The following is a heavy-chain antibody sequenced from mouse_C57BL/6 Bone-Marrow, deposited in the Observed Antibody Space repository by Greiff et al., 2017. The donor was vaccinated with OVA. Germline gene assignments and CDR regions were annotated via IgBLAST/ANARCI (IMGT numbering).Heavy chain of an antibody. J-gene: IGHJ3*01. V-gene: IGHV7-3*01. CDR2: IRNKANGYTT. CDR3: ARDPLFAY. CDR1: GFTFTDYY. Sequence: EVKLVDSGGGLVQPGGSLSLSCAASGFTFTDYYMSWVRQPPGKALEWLGFIRNKANGYTTEYSASVKGRFTISRDNSQSSLYLQMNALRAEDSATYYCARDPLFAYWGQGTLVTVSA.